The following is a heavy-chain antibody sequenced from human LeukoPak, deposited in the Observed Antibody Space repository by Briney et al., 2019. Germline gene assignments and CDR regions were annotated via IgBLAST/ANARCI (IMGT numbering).Heavy chain of an antibody. J-gene: IGHJ5*02. CDR2: IKKDGSEK. V-gene: IGHV3-7*01. CDR1: GFTFSSYW. CDR3: ARGLRFLEDRGRP. D-gene: IGHD3-3*01. Sequence: PGGSLRLSCAASGFTFSSYWMSWVRQAPGKGLEWVANIKKDGSEKYYVDSVKGRFTISRDNAKTSLYLQMISLRAEDTAVYYCARGLRFLEDRGRPWGQGTLVTVSS.